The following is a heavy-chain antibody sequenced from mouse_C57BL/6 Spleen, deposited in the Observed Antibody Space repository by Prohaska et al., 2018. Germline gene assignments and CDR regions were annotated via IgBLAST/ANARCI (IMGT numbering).Heavy chain of an antibody. CDR1: GFTFSNYW. D-gene: IGHD2-3*01. Sequence: EVKLEESGGGLVQPGGSMKLSCVASGFTFSNYWMNWVRQSPEKGLEWVAQIRLKSDNYATHYAESVKGRFTISRDDSKSSVYLQMNNLRAEDTGIYYCTGGGDGYYFDYWGQGTTLTVSS. CDR2: IRLKSDNYAT. J-gene: IGHJ2*01. V-gene: IGHV6-3*01. CDR3: TGGGDGYYFDY.